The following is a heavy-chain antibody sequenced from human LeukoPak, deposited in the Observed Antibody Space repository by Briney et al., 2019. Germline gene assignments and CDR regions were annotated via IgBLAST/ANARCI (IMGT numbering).Heavy chain of an antibody. CDR1: GGSISSYY. D-gene: IGHD6-13*01. J-gene: IGHJ4*02. V-gene: IGHV4-59*08. CDR2: IYYSGST. CDR3: ARADVSIAAAGTFDY. Sequence: SETLSLTCTVSGGSISSYYWSWIRQPPGKGLEWIGYIYYSGSTNYNPSLKSRVTISVDTSKNQFSLKLSSVTAADTAVYYCARADVSIAAAGTFDYWGQGTLVTVSS.